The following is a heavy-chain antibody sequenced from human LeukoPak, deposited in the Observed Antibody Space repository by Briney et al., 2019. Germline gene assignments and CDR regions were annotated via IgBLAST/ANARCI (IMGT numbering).Heavy chain of an antibody. CDR2: INSDSSRM. V-gene: IGHV3-48*03. CDR3: AGELQGSGFDP. J-gene: IGHJ5*02. Sequence: GGSLRLSCAASGFTLSSYEMNWVRQAPGKGLEWVSYINSDSSRMDYADSVKGRFTISRDNARNSLYLQMNSLTGEDTAVYYCAGELQGSGFDPWAREPWSPPPQ. CDR1: GFTLSSYE. D-gene: IGHD6-19*01.